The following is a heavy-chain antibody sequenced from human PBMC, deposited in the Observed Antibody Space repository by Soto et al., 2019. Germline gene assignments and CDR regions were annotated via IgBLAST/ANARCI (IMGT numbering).Heavy chain of an antibody. CDR3: ARGIRNYYGVDV. D-gene: IGHD5-18*01. V-gene: IGHV3-74*01. CDR2: IKFDEITS. CDR1: GFTFNTYW. J-gene: IGHJ6*02. Sequence: EVQVVESGGGLVQPGGSLRLSCVASGFTFNTYWMNWFRQAPGKGLEWVSRIKFDEITSSYADSVKGRFTISKDNAKNTVYLQMNSLRAEDTSLYYCARGIRNYYGVDVWGQGTTVTVSS.